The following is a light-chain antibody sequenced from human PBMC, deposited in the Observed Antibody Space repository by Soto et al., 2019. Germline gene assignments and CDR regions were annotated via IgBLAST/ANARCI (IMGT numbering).Light chain of an antibody. CDR3: QQRWSWPLT. J-gene: IGKJ4*01. Sequence: EIVLTQSPATLSLSPGERATLSSGASQSVNSQLAWYQQKPGQAPRLLIYDAFNRVTGIPPRFSGSETGTDFTLTITSLEPEDSAVYYCQQRWSWPLTFGGGTKVEIK. V-gene: IGKV3-11*01. CDR2: DAF. CDR1: QSVNSQ.